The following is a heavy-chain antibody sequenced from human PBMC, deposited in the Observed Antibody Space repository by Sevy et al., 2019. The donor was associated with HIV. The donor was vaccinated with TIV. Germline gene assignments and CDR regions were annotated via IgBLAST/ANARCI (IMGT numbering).Heavy chain of an antibody. Sequence: GGSLRLSCAASGFTVSNYSMSWVRQPPGKGLEWVSTLSFGCGELNYADSVKGRLTISRDNSKSSVHLQMNNLRPEDTAVYYCAREGCTKPHDYWGQGTLVTVSS. CDR1: GFTVSNYS. CDR2: LSFGCGEL. D-gene: IGHD2-8*01. V-gene: IGHV3-23*01. J-gene: IGHJ4*02. CDR3: AREGCTKPHDY.